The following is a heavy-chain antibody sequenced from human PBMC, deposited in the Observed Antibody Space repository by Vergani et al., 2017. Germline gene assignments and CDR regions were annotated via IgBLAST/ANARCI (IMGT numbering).Heavy chain of an antibody. V-gene: IGHV4-61*02. J-gene: IGHJ4*02. Sequence: QVQLQESGPGLVKPSQTLSLTCTVSGGSISSYYWIWIRQPAGKGLEWIGRIYTSGSANYNPSLKSRVTISVDTSKNHLSLKLSSVTAADTAVSYCAREDPYSSGWYGSFDYWGQGTLVTVSS. CDR1: GGSISSYY. CDR2: IYTSGSA. D-gene: IGHD6-19*01. CDR3: AREDPYSSGWYGSFDY.